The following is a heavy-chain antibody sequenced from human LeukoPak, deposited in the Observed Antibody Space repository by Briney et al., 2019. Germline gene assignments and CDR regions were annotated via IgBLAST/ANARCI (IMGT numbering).Heavy chain of an antibody. CDR3: ARVSSRYSYGFRWHFDL. Sequence: ASVKVSCKASGYTFTSYAMHWVRQAPGQRLEWMGWINAGNGNTKYSQKFQGRVTITRDTSASTAYMELSSLRSEDTAVYYCARVSSRYSYGFRWHFDLWGRGTLVTVSS. V-gene: IGHV1-3*01. CDR2: INAGNGNT. D-gene: IGHD5-18*01. J-gene: IGHJ2*01. CDR1: GYTFTSYA.